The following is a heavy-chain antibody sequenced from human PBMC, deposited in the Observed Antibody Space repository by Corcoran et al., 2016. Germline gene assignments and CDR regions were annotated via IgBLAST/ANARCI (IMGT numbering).Heavy chain of an antibody. D-gene: IGHD3-10*01. V-gene: IGHV1-8*01. CDR2: MNPNSGNT. CDR1: GYTFTSYD. CDR3: ARTYYYGSGSYSGADYYYYYGMDV. Sequence: QVQLVQSGAEVKKPGASVKVSCKASGYTFTSYDINWVRQVTGQGIEWMGWMNPNSGNTGYAQKFQGRVTMTRNTSISTAYMELSSLRSEDTAVYYCARTYYYGSGSYSGADYYYYYGMDVWGQGTTVTVSS. J-gene: IGHJ6*02.